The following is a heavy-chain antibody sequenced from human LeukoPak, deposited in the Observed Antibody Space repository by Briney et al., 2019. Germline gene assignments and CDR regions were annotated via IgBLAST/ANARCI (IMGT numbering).Heavy chain of an antibody. J-gene: IGHJ3*02. CDR1: GNFLSTHD. D-gene: IGHD3-9*01. Sequence: ASVKVSCKASGNFLSTHDINWVRQAPGQGLEWMGWMNFNGGYTGCAQKFRDRVIMTRDASITTAYMELRSLRSEDTALYFCARGLRDSLTGNDVLDMWGLGTMVIVSS. CDR2: MNFNGGYT. CDR3: ARGLRDSLTGNDVLDM. V-gene: IGHV1-8*01.